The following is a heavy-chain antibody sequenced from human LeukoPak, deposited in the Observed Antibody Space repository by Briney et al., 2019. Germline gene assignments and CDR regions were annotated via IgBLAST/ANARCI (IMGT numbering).Heavy chain of an antibody. CDR2: NHYGGNT. Sequence: GSLRLSCAASGFTFSSYSMNWVRQPPGKGLEWIGSNHYGGNTHYNPSLKSRVTVYVDTSKNQFSLKLSSVTAADTAVYYCARGRDGYNSHDYRGQGTLVTVSS. D-gene: IGHD5-24*01. CDR3: ARGRDGYNSHDY. J-gene: IGHJ4*02. CDR1: GFTFSSYS. V-gene: IGHV4-34*01.